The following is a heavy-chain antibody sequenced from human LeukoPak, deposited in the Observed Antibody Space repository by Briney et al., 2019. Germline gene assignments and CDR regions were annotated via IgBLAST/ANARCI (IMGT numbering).Heavy chain of an antibody. Sequence: ASVKVSCKASGGTFSSYAISWVRQAPGQGLEWMGRIIPILGIANYAQKFQGRVTITADKSTSTAYMELSSLRSEDTAVYYCARDDGTYYYDSSGYWGAFDIWGQGTVVTVSS. V-gene: IGHV1-69*04. CDR2: IIPILGIA. D-gene: IGHD3-22*01. CDR1: GGTFSSYA. CDR3: ARDDGTYYYDSSGYWGAFDI. J-gene: IGHJ3*02.